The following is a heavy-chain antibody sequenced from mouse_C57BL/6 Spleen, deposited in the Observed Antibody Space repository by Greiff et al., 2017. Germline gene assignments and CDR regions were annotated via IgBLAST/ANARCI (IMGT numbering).Heavy chain of an antibody. J-gene: IGHJ3*01. CDR2: FYPGSGSI. D-gene: IGHD1-1*01. CDR3: ARPNYYGSPPEFAY. Sequence: VKLMESGAELVKPGASVKLSCKASGYTFTEYTIHWVKQRSGQGLEWIGWFYPGSGSIKYTAKFQDKATLTAGKSSSTVYMELSRLTSEDSAVYFCARPNYYGSPPEFAYWGQGTLVTVSA. CDR1: GYTFTEYT. V-gene: IGHV1-62-2*01.